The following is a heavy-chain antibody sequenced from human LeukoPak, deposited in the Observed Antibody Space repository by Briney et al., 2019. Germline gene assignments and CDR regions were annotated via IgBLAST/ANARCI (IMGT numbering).Heavy chain of an antibody. CDR1: GGSISSYY. V-gene: IGHV4-39*01. D-gene: IGHD3-22*01. CDR3: ARQTQYYYDSSGYYFTFVSEYFQH. CDR2: IYYSGST. Sequence: PSETLSLTCTVSGGSISSYYWGWIRQPPGKGLEWIGSIYYSGSTYYNPSLKSRVTISVDTSKNQFSLKLSSVTAADTAVYYCARQTQYYYDSSGYYFTFVSEYFQHWGQGTLVTVSS. J-gene: IGHJ1*01.